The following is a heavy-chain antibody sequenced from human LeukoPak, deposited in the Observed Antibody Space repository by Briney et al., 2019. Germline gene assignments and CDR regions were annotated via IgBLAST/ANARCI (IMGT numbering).Heavy chain of an antibody. V-gene: IGHV1-2*02. CDR1: GFSVTDYY. CDR3: ARSWSMYTLDP. CDR2: IGNSGGT. D-gene: IGHD3-3*01. Sequence: GASVKVSCKTSGFSVTDYYMHWVRQAPGQGLEWMGWIGNSGGTNYAQKFHGRVTLTRDTSISTAYMELTGLFSDDTAVYYCARSWSMYTLDPWGQGTQVTVSS. J-gene: IGHJ5*02.